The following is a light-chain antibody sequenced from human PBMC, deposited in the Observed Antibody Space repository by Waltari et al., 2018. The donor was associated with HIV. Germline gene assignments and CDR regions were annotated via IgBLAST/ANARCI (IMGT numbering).Light chain of an antibody. CDR3: QVWDSSSDHVV. CDR2: DDS. V-gene: IGLV3-21*02. Sequence: SYVLTQPPSVSVAPGQTARITCGGNKIGSKRVHWYQQKTGQAPVLVVYDDSDRPSGIPERFSCSNSGNTATLTISRGEAVDEADYYCQVWDSSSDHVVFGGGTKLTVL. CDR1: KIGSKR. J-gene: IGLJ2*01.